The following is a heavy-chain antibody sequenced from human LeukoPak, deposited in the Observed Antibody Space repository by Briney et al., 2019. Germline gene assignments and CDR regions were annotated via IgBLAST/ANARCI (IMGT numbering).Heavy chain of an antibody. D-gene: IGHD6-6*01. J-gene: IGHJ6*02. CDR1: GFTVSAYA. V-gene: IGHV3-53*01. Sequence: GVSLRLSCAASGFTVSAYAMAWVRQAPGKGLEWVSVIYSGGSTYYADSVKGRFTISRDNSKNTLYLQMNSLRAEDTAVYYCARDAARRLNGMDVWGQGTTVTVSS. CDR2: IYSGGST. CDR3: ARDAARRLNGMDV.